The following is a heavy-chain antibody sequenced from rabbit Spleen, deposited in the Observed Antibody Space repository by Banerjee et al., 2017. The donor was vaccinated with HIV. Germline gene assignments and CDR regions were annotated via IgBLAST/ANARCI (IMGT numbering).Heavy chain of an antibody. CDR3: ARDTSSSFSSYGMDL. J-gene: IGHJ6*01. V-gene: IGHV1S45*01. D-gene: IGHD1-1*01. CDR2: IDPVFGST. CDR1: GFDFSRYYM. Sequence: QEQLVESGGGLVQPGGSLKLSCKASGFDFSRYYMSWVRQAPGKGLEWIGYIDPVFGSTYYASWVNGRFSCSKTSSTTVTLQMTRLTAADTATYFCARDTSSSFSSYGMDLWGPGTLVTVS.